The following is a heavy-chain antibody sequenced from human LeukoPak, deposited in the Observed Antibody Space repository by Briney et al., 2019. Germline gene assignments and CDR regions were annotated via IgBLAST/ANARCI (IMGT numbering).Heavy chain of an antibody. CDR1: GGSISSYY. Sequence: PSETLSLTCTVSGGSISSYYWSWLRQPAGKGLEWIGRIYTSGSTNYNPSLKSRVTMSVDTSKNQFSLKLSSVTAADTAVYYCARDLDYYDSSGYYHTYTDYWGQGTLVTVSS. CDR2: IYTSGST. D-gene: IGHD3-22*01. CDR3: ARDLDYYDSSGYYHTYTDY. J-gene: IGHJ4*02. V-gene: IGHV4-4*07.